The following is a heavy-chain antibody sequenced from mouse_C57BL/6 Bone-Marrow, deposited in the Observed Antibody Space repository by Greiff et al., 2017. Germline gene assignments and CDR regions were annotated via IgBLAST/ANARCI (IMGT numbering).Heavy chain of an antibody. CDR1: GYTFTDYY. D-gene: IGHD2-4*01. Sequence: EVQLQQSGPELVKPGASVKISCKASGYTFTDYYMHWVKQSPGKSLEWIGDINPNNGGTSYNQKFKGKATLTVDKSSSTAYMELRSLTSEDSAVYYCARCGLHPFAYWGRGTLVTVSA. CDR2: INPNNGGT. V-gene: IGHV1-26*01. CDR3: ARCGLHPFAY. J-gene: IGHJ3*01.